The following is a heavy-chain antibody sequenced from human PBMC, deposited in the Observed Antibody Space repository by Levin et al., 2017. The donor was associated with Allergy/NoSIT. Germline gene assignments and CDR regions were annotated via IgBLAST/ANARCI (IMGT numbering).Heavy chain of an antibody. J-gene: IGHJ4*02. CDR2: IYHTGNT. Sequence: SETLSLTCVVSGYSINSGSYWGWIRQPPGKGLEWIANIYHTGNTYYNPSLKSRVTISVDTSTNQFSLKLRAVTAADTAVYYCTREGRYDLLTGDYRENYWGQGALVTVSS. CDR1: GYSINSGSY. CDR3: TREGRYDLLTGDYRENY. V-gene: IGHV4-38-2*02. D-gene: IGHD3-9*01.